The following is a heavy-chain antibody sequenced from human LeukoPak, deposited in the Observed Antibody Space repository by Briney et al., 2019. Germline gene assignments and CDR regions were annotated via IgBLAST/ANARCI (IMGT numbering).Heavy chain of an antibody. Sequence: SETLSLTCTVSGGSISSYYWSWIRQPPGKGLEWIGYIYYSGSTNYNPSLKSRVTISVDTSKNQFSLKLSSVTAADTALYYCARALAVAAPGVNWFDPWGQGTLVTVSS. V-gene: IGHV4-59*01. D-gene: IGHD6-19*01. CDR3: ARALAVAAPGVNWFDP. J-gene: IGHJ5*02. CDR1: GGSISSYY. CDR2: IYYSGST.